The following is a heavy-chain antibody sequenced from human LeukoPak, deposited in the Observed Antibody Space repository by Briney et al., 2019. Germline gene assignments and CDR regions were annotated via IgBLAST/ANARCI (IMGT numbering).Heavy chain of an antibody. CDR2: ISYDGSNK. V-gene: IGHV3-30-3*01. CDR3: ATDTVNRGEYFQH. D-gene: IGHD4-17*01. Sequence: GGSLRLSCAASGFTFSSYAMSWVRQAPGKGLEWVAVISYDGSNKYYADSVKGRFTIFRDNSKNTLYLQMSSLRAEDPAVYYCATDTVNRGEYFQHWGQGTLVTVSS. CDR1: GFTFSSYA. J-gene: IGHJ1*01.